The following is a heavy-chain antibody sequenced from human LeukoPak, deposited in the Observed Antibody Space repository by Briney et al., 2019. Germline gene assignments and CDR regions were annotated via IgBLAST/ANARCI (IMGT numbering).Heavy chain of an antibody. J-gene: IGHJ4*02. V-gene: IGHV3-23*01. Sequence: GGSLRLSCAASGFTFTSYAMSWVRQAPGKGLEWVSSISASGGSTYYADSVKGRFTISRDNSKNALYMQMNSLRAEDTAVYYCAKDGVYSSGWYGEGGGYYFDHWGQGTLVTVSS. CDR2: ISASGGST. CDR3: AKDGVYSSGWYGEGGGYYFDH. D-gene: IGHD6-19*01. CDR1: GFTFTSYA.